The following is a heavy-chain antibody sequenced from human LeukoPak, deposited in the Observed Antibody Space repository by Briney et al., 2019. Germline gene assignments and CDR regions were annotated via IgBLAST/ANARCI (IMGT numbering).Heavy chain of an antibody. D-gene: IGHD3-10*01. J-gene: IGHJ4*02. CDR2: ISPNTLGR. V-gene: IGHV1-2*02. CDR1: GYIFTDYY. CDR3: ARQSDSYGSVSSSDY. Sequence: GAPVKVSCKASGYIFTDYYIHWVRQAPGQGLEWLGWISPNTLGRNYAQNFQGRVTMTDDTSITTAYLELSSLTSDDTGVYYCARQSDSYGSVSSSDYWGQGTLVTVSS.